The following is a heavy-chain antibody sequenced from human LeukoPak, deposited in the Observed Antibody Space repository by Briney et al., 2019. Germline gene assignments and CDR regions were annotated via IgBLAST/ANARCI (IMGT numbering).Heavy chain of an antibody. CDR3: ARERYFLWLLRAY. CDR2: ISAYNANT. CDR1: GYTFTSYG. V-gene: IGHV1-18*01. D-gene: IGHD3-9*01. Sequence: ASVKVSCKASGYTFTSYGISLVRQAPGQGLEWMGWISAYNANTNCAQKLQGRVTMTTDTSTSTAYMELRSLRCADTAVYYCARERYFLWLLRAYWGQGTLVTVSS. J-gene: IGHJ4*02.